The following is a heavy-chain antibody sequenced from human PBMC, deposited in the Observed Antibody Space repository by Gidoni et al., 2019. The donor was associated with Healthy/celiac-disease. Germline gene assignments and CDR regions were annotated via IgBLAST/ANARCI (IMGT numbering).Heavy chain of an antibody. D-gene: IGHD2-2*01. V-gene: IGHV3-30*18. CDR3: AKFVSPGWYCSSTSCYEDY. CDR1: GFTFSSYG. Sequence: QVQLVESGGGVVQPGRSLRLSCAASGFTFSSYGMHWVRQAPGKGLEWVAVISYDGSNKYYADSVKGRFTISRDNSKNTLYLQMNSLRAEDTAVYYCAKFVSPGWYCSSTSCYEDYWGQGTLVTVSS. J-gene: IGHJ4*02. CDR2: ISYDGSNK.